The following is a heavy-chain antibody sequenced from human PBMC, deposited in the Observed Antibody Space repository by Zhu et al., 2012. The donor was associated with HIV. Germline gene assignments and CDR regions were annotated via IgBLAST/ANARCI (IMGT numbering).Heavy chain of an antibody. D-gene: IGHD3-10*01. J-gene: IGHJ4*02. CDR2: IYYSGST. Sequence: QVQLQESGPGLVKPSQTLSLTCTVSGGSISSSDHYWGWIRQPPGKRPEWIEHIYYSGSTYYKSSLRSRLTISVDTSKNQFSLNLTSVSAADTAVYYCARIRALLWFGEWNKAGPFDSWGQGTLVTVSS. CDR3: ARIRALLWFGEWNKAGPFDS. CDR1: GGSISSSDHY. V-gene: IGHV4-30-4*08.